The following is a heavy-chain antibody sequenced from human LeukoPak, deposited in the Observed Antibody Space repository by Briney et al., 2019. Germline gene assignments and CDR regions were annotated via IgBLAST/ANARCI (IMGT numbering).Heavy chain of an antibody. D-gene: IGHD2-2*01. Sequence: SETLSLTCTVSGGSISSYYWSWIRQPPGKGLEWIGYIYYSGSTNYNPSLKSRVTISVDTSKNQFSLKLSSVTAADTAVYYCARVRSPSLFDYWGQGTLVTVSS. CDR1: GGSISSYY. J-gene: IGHJ4*02. CDR2: IYYSGST. V-gene: IGHV4-59*01. CDR3: ARVRSPSLFDY.